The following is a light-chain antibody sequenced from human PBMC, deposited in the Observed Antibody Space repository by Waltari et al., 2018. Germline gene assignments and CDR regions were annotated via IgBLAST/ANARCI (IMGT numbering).Light chain of an antibody. Sequence: QSVLTQPPSASGTPGQRVPISCSGSSSNIGSNPVNWYQQLPGTAPKLLIYSNNQRPSGVPDRFSGSKSGTSASLAISGLQSEDEADYYCAAWDDSLKKVFGGGTKLTVL. V-gene: IGLV1-44*01. CDR1: SSNIGSNP. CDR2: SNN. CDR3: AAWDDSLKKV. J-gene: IGLJ2*01.